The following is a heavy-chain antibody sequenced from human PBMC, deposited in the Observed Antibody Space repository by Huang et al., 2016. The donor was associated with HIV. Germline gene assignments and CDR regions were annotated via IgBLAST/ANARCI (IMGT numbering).Heavy chain of an antibody. Sequence: QVQLQQWGAGLLKPSETLSLTCAVYGGSFSAYYWSWIRQPPGKGLEWIGEINQRGRTNYKPSLKSRVTISLDTSKTQLSLKLNSVTAADTAVYYCARVEGRITIFGVVIKQGAFDVWGQGTMVTVSS. CDR3: ARVEGRITIFGVVIKQGAFDV. J-gene: IGHJ3*01. V-gene: IGHV4-34*01. CDR2: INQRGRT. D-gene: IGHD3-3*01. CDR1: GGSFSAYY.